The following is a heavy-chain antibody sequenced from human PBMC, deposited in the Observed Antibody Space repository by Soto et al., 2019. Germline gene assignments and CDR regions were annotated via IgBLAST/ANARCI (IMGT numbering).Heavy chain of an antibody. CDR1: GYTFTGYY. Sequence: ASVKVSCKASGYTFTGYYMHWVQQAPGQGLEWMGWINPNSGGTNYAQKFQGWVTMTRDTSISTAYMELSRLRSDDTAVYYCARETVVVPAAIRVGYYYGMDVWGQGTTVTVSS. CDR3: ARETVVVPAAIRVGYYYGMDV. CDR2: INPNSGGT. D-gene: IGHD2-2*02. V-gene: IGHV1-2*04. J-gene: IGHJ6*02.